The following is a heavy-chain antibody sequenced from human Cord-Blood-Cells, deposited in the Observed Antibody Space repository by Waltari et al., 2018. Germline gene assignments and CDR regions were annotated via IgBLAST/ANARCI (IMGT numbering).Heavy chain of an antibody. J-gene: IGHJ6*02. CDR2: IYSGGST. CDR1: GFTISSNY. CDR3: AREQSNYCSGGSCSPRYGMDV. V-gene: IGHV3-53*01. Sequence: EVQLVESGGGLIQPGGSLRLSCAASGFTISSNYMSWVRQAPGKGLEWVSVIYSGGSTYYADSVTGRFTISRDNSKNTLYLQMNGLRAEDTAVYYCAREQSNYCSGGSCSPRYGMDVWGQGTTVTVSS. D-gene: IGHD2-15*01.